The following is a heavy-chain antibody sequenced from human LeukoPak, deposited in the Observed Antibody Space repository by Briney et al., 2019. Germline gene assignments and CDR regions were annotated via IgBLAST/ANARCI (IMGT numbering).Heavy chain of an antibody. CDR3: AKDPLDLRYFDWLPTSDY. Sequence: GGSLRLSCAASGFTFSSYAMHWVRQAPGKGLEWVAVVSYDGSNKYYADSVKGRFTISRDNSKNTLYLQMNSLRAEDTAVYYCAKDPLDLRYFDWLPTSDYWGQGTLVTVSS. D-gene: IGHD3-9*01. V-gene: IGHV3-30-3*01. CDR2: VSYDGSNK. J-gene: IGHJ4*02. CDR1: GFTFSSYA.